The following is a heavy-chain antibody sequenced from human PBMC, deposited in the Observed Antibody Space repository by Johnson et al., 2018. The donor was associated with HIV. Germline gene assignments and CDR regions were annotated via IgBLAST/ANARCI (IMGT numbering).Heavy chain of an antibody. V-gene: IGHV3-53*01. J-gene: IGHJ3*02. D-gene: IGHD4-17*01. CDR3: ARGWVGSTVTTSAGAFDI. Sequence: GLIQPGGSLRLSCAASGFTVSSNYMSWVRQAPGKGLEWVSVIYSGGSTYYADSVKGRFTISSDNSKNTLYLQMNSLSAEDTTVYFCARGWVGSTVTTSAGAFDIWGQGTMVTVSS. CDR2: IYSGGST. CDR1: GFTVSSNY.